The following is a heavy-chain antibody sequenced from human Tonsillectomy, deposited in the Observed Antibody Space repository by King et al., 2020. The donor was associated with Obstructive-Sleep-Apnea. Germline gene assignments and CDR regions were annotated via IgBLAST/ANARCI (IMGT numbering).Heavy chain of an antibody. CDR2: IHHSGSA. D-gene: IGHD3-10*01. CDR1: GFAINFGFY. CDR3: ARVGARGVLSLGEY. Sequence: VRLQESGPGLVKASETLSLTCTVSGFAINFGFYWGWIRQSPGGDLEWIGSIHHSGSAYYSPSLKSRLTMSIDTSRNQISLKVNSVTATDTAVYYCARVGARGVLSLGEYWGQGTLVIVSS. V-gene: IGHV4-38-2*02. J-gene: IGHJ4*02.